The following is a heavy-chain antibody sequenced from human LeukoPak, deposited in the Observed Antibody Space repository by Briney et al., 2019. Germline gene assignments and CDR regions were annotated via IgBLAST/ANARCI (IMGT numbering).Heavy chain of an antibody. J-gene: IGHJ6*03. V-gene: IGHV3-9*01. CDR1: GFTFDDYA. D-gene: IGHD2-2*01. CDR3: ARTDIVVVPAAMPGDYYYYYYMDV. Sequence: GGSLRLSCAASGFTFDDYAMHWVRQAPGKGLEWVSGISWNSGSIGYADSVKGRFTISRDNAKNSLYLQMNSLRAEDTAVYYCARTDIVVVPAAMPGDYYYYYYMDVWGKGTTVTVSS. CDR2: ISWNSGSI.